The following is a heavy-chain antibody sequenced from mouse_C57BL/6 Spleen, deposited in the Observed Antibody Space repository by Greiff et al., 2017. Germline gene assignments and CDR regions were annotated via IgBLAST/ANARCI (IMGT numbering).Heavy chain of an antibody. V-gene: IGHV1-80*01. J-gene: IGHJ3*01. D-gene: IGHD2-4*01. CDR3: ASAYDYDAPLLAD. CDR1: GYAFSSYW. CDR2: IYPGDGDT. Sequence: QVQLQQSGAELVKPGASVKISCKASGYAFSSYWMNWVKQRPGKGLEWIGQIYPGDGDTNYNGKSTGKATLTADKSSSTAYMQLSSLTSEDSAVYFCASAYDYDAPLLADWGQGTLVTVSS.